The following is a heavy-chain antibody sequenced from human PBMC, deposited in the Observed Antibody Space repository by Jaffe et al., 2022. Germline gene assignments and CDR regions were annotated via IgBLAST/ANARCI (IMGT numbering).Heavy chain of an antibody. V-gene: IGHV1-18*01. CDR2: ISAYNGNT. CDR1: GYTFTSYG. CDR3: ARDLVGVVVAATLDWFDP. D-gene: IGHD2-15*01. Sequence: QVQLVQSGAEVKKPGASVKVSCKASGYTFTSYGISWVRQAPGQGLEWMGWISAYNGNTNYAQKLQGRVTMTTDTSTSTAYMELRSLRSDDTAVYYCARDLVGVVVAATLDWFDPWGQGTLVTVSS. J-gene: IGHJ5*02.